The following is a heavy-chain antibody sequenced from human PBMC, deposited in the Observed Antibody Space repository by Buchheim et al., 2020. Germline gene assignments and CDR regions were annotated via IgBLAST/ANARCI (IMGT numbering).Heavy chain of an antibody. CDR1: GGSFSGYY. J-gene: IGHJ6*02. CDR3: ARGRVYYDVWSGYSGFHYGMDV. V-gene: IGHV4-34*01. D-gene: IGHD3-3*01. CDR2: INHSGST. Sequence: QVQLQQWGAGLLKPSETLSLTCAVYGGSFSGYYWSWIRQPPGKGLEWIGEINHSGSTNYNPSLKSRVTISVDTSKNQFSLKLSSVTAADTAVYYCARGRVYYDVWSGYSGFHYGMDVWGQGTT.